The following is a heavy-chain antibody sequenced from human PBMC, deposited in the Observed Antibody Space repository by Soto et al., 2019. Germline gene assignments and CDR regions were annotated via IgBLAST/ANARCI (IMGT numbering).Heavy chain of an antibody. CDR3: ARGGLGTYLLDY. D-gene: IGHD3-10*01. CDR2: IKGDESST. V-gene: IGHV3-74*01. J-gene: IGHJ4*02. CDR1: GFTFNSHW. Sequence: EVQLVESGGGLVQPGGSLRLSCAASGFTFNSHWMHWVRQAPGKGLVWVSRIKGDESSTSYADSVKGRFTISRDNAKNTLYLQMNILRAEETAVYYCARGGLGTYLLDYWGQGALVTVSS.